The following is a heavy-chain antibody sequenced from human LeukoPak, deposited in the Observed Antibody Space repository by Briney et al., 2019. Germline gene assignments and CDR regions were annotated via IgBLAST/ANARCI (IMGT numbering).Heavy chain of an antibody. J-gene: IGHJ4*02. CDR1: GLRFTSYV. V-gene: IGHV3-23*01. Sequence: GGSLRLSCAASGLRFTSYVMSWVRQAPGKGLEWVSTISGRGGTTYYADSVKGRFTISRDNSKDTLYLEMHGLRVEDTAVYYCAKDDRSNASTYYFDYWGQGTLVTVSS. D-gene: IGHD3-16*01. CDR3: AKDDRSNASTYYFDY. CDR2: ISGRGGTT.